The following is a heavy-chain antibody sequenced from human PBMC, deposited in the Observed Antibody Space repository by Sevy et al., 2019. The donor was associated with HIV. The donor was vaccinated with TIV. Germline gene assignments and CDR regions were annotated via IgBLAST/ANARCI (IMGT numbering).Heavy chain of an antibody. CDR3: ATAPGYYDSAPFDY. CDR2: IKSKIDGETT. CDR1: GFTFNNAW. D-gene: IGHD3-22*01. Sequence: GGCLRLSCAVSGFTFNNAWMNWVRQAPGTGLQWVGLIKSKIDGETTYYAAPVKGRFTISRDDSKNTLYLQMNSLKIEDTAVYYCATAPGYYDSAPFDYWGPGTLVTVSS. V-gene: IGHV3-15*01. J-gene: IGHJ4*02.